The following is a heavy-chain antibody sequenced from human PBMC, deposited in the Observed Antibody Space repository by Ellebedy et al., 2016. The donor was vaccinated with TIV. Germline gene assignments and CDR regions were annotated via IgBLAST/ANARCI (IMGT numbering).Heavy chain of an antibody. V-gene: IGHV1-18*01. D-gene: IGHD1-14*01. CDR1: GYTXXXFG. CDR3: RRAITQTTTFDS. Sequence: AASVKVSCKASGYTXXXFGISXFRHXXGQGLEWMGWISTYNGNTNYAQKVQGRVIMTTDTSTTTAYMELRSLRSDDTAVYIRRRAITQTTTFDSWGQGTLVTVSS. CDR2: ISTYNGNT. J-gene: IGHJ4*02.